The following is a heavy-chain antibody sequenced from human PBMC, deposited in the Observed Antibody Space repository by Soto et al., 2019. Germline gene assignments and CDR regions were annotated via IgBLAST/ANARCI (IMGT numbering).Heavy chain of an antibody. CDR1: GGSFSEYY. J-gene: IGHJ4*02. D-gene: IGHD3-22*01. CDR2: ISHSGTT. Sequence: QVQLQQWGAGLLQPLETLSLTCAVYGGSFSEYYWSWIRQPPGKGLEWIGEISHSGTTNYNPSLRSRVTISFATSKNQFSLKLRSVTAADTAVYYCARADSREFDYWGQGTLVTVSS. CDR3: ARADSREFDY. V-gene: IGHV4-34*01.